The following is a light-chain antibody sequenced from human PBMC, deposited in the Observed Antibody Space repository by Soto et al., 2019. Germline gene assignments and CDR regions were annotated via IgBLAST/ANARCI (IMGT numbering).Light chain of an antibody. Sequence: DIQMPQSPSTLSASVGDRVTITCRASQSITIWLAWYQQKPGKAPKLLIFDASSLESGVPSRFSGSGSGTEFTLTISSLQPDDFATYYCQQYNSYSWTFGQGTKVDIK. V-gene: IGKV1-5*01. J-gene: IGKJ1*01. CDR2: DAS. CDR3: QQYNSYSWT. CDR1: QSITIW.